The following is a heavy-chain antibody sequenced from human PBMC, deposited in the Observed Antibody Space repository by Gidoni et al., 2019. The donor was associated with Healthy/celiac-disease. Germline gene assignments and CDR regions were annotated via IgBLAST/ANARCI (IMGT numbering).Heavy chain of an antibody. CDR2: IYYSGST. Sequence: QLQLQESGLGLVKPSEPLSLTCTVSGGSLTSSSYYWGWIRQPPGKGLEWIGCIYYSGSTYYNPSLKSRVNISVDTSKNQFSLKLSSVTAEDTAVYYGARTGSRLAQGGWFDPWGQGTLVTVSS. J-gene: IGHJ5*02. CDR1: GGSLTSSSYY. D-gene: IGHD3-16*01. V-gene: IGHV4-39*01. CDR3: ARTGSRLAQGGWFDP.